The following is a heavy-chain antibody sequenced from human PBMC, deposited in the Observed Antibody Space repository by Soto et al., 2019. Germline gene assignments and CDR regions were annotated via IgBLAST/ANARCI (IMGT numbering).Heavy chain of an antibody. CDR2: ISYDGSNK. J-gene: IGHJ6*01. Sequence: PGGSLRLSCAASGFTFSSYGMHWVRQAPGKGLEWVAVISYDGSNKYYADSVKGRFTISRDNSKNTLYLQMNSLRAEDTAVYYCAKVVGYDYFYGMGVWAKGTPFPVPS. CDR1: GFTFSSYG. D-gene: IGHD2-15*01. V-gene: IGHV3-30*18. CDR3: AKVVGYDYFYGMGV.